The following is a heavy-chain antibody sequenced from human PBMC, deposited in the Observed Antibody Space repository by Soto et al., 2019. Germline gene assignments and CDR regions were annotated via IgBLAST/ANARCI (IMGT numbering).Heavy chain of an antibody. CDR1: GGSISSGDYF. Sequence: PSETLSLTCTVSGGSISSGDYFWSWIRQSPGKGLEWIGYISSIGSTYYNPSLKSRVSVSRDTSKNQFSLKLSSVTAADTAVYYCAREVAAARINWFDPGGQGTLVTVSS. D-gene: IGHD6-13*01. CDR2: ISSIGST. CDR3: AREVAAARINWFDP. J-gene: IGHJ5*02. V-gene: IGHV4-30-4*01.